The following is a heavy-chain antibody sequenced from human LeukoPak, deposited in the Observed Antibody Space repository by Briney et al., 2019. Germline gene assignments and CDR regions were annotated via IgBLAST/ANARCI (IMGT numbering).Heavy chain of an antibody. V-gene: IGHV3-48*03. CDR3: ARDSIVGATAGGDY. CDR1: GFTFSRYE. D-gene: IGHD1-26*01. CDR2: IGSSGTTM. Sequence: PGGSLRLSCAASGFTFSRYEMNWVRQAPGKGLEWVSYIGSSGTTMYYADSVKGRFTISRDNAKNSLYLQMNSLRAEDTAVYYCARDSIVGATAGGDYWGQGTLVTVSS. J-gene: IGHJ4*02.